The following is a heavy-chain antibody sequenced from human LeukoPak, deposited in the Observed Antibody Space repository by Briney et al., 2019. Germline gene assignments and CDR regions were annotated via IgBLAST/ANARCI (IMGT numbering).Heavy chain of an antibody. V-gene: IGHV3-23*01. CDR3: ANTAKVTPRDY. J-gene: IGHJ4*02. CDR2: ISGSGDTT. D-gene: IGHD6-25*01. CDR1: GLTFSIYG. Sequence: GGSLRLSCAASGLTFSIYGMSWVRQAPGKGLEWVSAISGSGDTTYYADSVKGRFTISRNNSKNTLYLQMNSLRAEDTAVYYCANTAKVTPRDYWGQGTLVTVSS.